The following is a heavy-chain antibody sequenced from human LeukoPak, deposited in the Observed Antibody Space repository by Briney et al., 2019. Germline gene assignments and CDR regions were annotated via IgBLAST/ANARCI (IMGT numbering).Heavy chain of an antibody. D-gene: IGHD2-15*01. J-gene: IGHJ4*02. Sequence: GGSLRLSCAASGFTFSNYWMGWVRQAPGKGLEWVANIKQDGSEIYYVDSVKGRFTISRDTAKDSLYLQMNSLRAEDTAVYYCARDQTVSDIVVVVAATAIDYWGQGTLVTVSS. CDR3: ARDQTVSDIVVVVAATAIDY. V-gene: IGHV3-7*01. CDR2: IKQDGSEI. CDR1: GFTFSNYW.